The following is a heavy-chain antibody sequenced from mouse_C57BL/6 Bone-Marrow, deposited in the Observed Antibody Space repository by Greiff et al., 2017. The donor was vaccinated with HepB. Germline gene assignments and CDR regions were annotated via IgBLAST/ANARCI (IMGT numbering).Heavy chain of an antibody. J-gene: IGHJ2*01. CDR3: TRNYGSQGY. CDR1: GYTFTDYE. V-gene: IGHV1-15*01. D-gene: IGHD1-1*01. Sequence: QVQLQQSGAELVRPGASVTLSCKASGYTFTDYEMHWVKQTPVHGLEWIGAIDPETGGTAYKQKFKGKAILTADKSSSTAYMELRSLTSEDSAVYYCTRNYGSQGYWGQGTTLTVSS. CDR2: IDPETGGT.